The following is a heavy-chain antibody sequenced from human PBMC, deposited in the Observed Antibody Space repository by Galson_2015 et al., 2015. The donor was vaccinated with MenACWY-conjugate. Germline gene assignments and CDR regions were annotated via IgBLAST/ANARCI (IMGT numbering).Heavy chain of an antibody. CDR3: ARCGDYPNGPNDAFDI. CDR1: GYTFTGYF. V-gene: IGHV1-2*04. J-gene: IGHJ3*02. Sequence: SVKVSCKASGYTFTGYFMHWVRQAPGQGLEWMGWINPNSGGTNYAQKFQGWVTMTRDTSISTAYMELSRLRSDDTAVYYCARCGDYPNGPNDAFDIWGQGTMVTVSS. D-gene: IGHD4-17*01. CDR2: INPNSGGT.